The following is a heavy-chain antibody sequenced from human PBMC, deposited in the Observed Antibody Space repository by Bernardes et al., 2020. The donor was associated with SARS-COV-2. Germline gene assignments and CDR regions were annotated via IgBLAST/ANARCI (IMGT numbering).Heavy chain of an antibody. CDR2: INPNRGGT. J-gene: IGHJ5*01. D-gene: IGHD6-13*01. CDR3: ARDWYSDQLRSWFDS. CDR1: GYTFTGYF. V-gene: IGHV1-2*02. Sequence: ASVKVSCKASGYTFTGYFMHWVRQAPGQGLEWMGWINPNRGGTIYAQKFQGRVTMTRDTSISTAYLELSGLRSDDTAVYYCARDWYSDQLRSWFDSWGQGTLVTVSS.